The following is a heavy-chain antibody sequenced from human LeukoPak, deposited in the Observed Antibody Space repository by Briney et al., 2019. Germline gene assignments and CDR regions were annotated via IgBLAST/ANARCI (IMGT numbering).Heavy chain of an antibody. J-gene: IGHJ4*02. V-gene: IGHV1-8*03. CDR3: ARDSGIAASFDY. Sequence: ASVKVSCKASGYTFTSYDINWVRQATGQGLEWMGWMNPNSGNTGYAQKFQGRVTITRNTSMSTAYMELSSLRSEDTAVYYCARDSGIAASFDYWGQGTLVTVSS. CDR2: MNPNSGNT. CDR1: GYTFTSYD. D-gene: IGHD6-13*01.